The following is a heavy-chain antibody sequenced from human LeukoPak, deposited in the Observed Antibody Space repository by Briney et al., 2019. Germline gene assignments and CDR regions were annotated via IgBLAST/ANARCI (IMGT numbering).Heavy chain of an antibody. CDR2: ISGSGGST. V-gene: IGHV3-23*01. D-gene: IGHD6-19*01. CDR1: GFTFSSYA. CDR3: ASLEGIAVAATGDY. J-gene: IGHJ4*02. Sequence: PGGSLRLSCAASGFTFSSYAMSWVRQAPGKGLEWVPAISGSGGSTYYADSVKGRFTISRDNSKNTLYLQMNSLRAEDTAVYYCASLEGIAVAATGDYWGQGTLVTVSS.